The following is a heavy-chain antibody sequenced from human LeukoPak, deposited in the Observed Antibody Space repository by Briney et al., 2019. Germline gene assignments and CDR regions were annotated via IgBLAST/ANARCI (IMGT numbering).Heavy chain of an antibody. J-gene: IGHJ5*02. CDR2: FYPGDSDT. CDR3: ARLSGAGDLNWFDP. Sequence: GESLKIPCQGSGYSFTSYWIGWVRQMPGKGLEWMGIFYPGDSDTRYSPSFQAQVTISADKSISTAYLQWSSLRASGTAMYYCARLSGAGDLNWFDPWGQGTLVTVSS. CDR1: GYSFTSYW. D-gene: IGHD4-17*01. V-gene: IGHV5-51*01.